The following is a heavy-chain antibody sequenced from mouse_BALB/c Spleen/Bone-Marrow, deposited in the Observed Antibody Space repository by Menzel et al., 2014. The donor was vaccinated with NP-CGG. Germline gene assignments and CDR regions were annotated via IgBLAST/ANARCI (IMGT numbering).Heavy chain of an antibody. CDR2: IRNKANGYTT. D-gene: IGHD2-3*01. CDR3: ARYDGYSDNAMDY. V-gene: IGHV7-3*02. CDR1: GFTFTDYY. J-gene: IGHJ4*01. Sequence: EVQLVESGGGLVQPGSSLRLSCATSGFTFTDYYMNWVRQPPGKALEWLGFIRNKANGYTTEFSASVKGRFTIPRDNSQSILYLQMNTLRAEDSATYYCARYDGYSDNAMDYWGQGTSVTVSS.